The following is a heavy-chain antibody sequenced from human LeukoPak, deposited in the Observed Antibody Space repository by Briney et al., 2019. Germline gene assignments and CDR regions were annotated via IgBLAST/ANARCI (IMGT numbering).Heavy chain of an antibody. CDR2: IIPIFGTA. V-gene: IGHV1-69*05. J-gene: IGHJ6*03. D-gene: IGHD6-13*01. CDR3: ARDLRRIAAAGTGYYYYYMDV. CDR1: GGTFSSYA. Sequence: ASVKVSCKASGGTFSSYAISWVRQAPGQGLEWMGGIIPIFGTANYAQKFQGRVTITTDESTSTAYMELSSLRSEDTAVYYCARDLRRIAAAGTGYYYYYMDVWGKGTTVTVSS.